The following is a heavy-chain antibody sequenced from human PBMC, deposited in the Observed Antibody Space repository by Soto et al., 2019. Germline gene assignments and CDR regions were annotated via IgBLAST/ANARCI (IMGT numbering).Heavy chain of an antibody. V-gene: IGHV3-30*18. CDR2: ISYDGSNK. CDR3: AKECTIAAAGTCLDC. CDR1: GFTFSSYG. Sequence: QVQLVESGGGVVQPGRSLRLSCAASGFTFSSYGMHWVRQAPGKGLEWVAVISYDGSNKYYADSVKGRFTISRDNSKNTLYLQMNSQRAEDTAVYYWAKECTIAAAGTCLDCWGQGTLVTVSS. D-gene: IGHD6-13*01. J-gene: IGHJ4*02.